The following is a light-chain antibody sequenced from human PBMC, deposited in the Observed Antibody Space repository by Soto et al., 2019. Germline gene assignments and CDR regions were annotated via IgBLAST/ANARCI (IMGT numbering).Light chain of an antibody. Sequence: QSALTQPPSASGSPGQSITISCTGTSSDVGGYNYVSWYRHHPGKAPKLMIYAVSTRPSGVPDRFSGSKSGNTASLTISGLQAEDEADYYCTSYASSSNYVFGTGTKVIVL. V-gene: IGLV2-8*01. CDR1: SSDVGGYNY. CDR2: AVS. J-gene: IGLJ1*01. CDR3: TSYASSSNYV.